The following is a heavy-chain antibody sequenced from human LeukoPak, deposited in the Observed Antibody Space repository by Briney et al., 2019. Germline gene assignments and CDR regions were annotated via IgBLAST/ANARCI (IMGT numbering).Heavy chain of an antibody. Sequence: EASETLSLTCTVSGYSISSGYYWGWIRQPPGKGLEWIGSIYHSGSTYYNPSLKSRVTISVDTSKNQFSLKLSSVTAADTAVYYCARESHRNYYDSSGYSVGAFDIWGQGTMVTVSS. CDR2: IYHSGST. J-gene: IGHJ3*02. D-gene: IGHD3-22*01. CDR1: GYSISSGYY. CDR3: ARESHRNYYDSSGYSVGAFDI. V-gene: IGHV4-38-2*02.